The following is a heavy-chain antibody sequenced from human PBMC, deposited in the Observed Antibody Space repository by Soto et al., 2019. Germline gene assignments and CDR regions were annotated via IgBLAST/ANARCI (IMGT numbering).Heavy chain of an antibody. V-gene: IGHV1-69*12. CDR2: IIPIFTTT. J-gene: IGHJ3*02. D-gene: IGHD6-13*01. CDR3: AREVAADGTFREDVFDI. CDR1: GGTFSNHA. Sequence: QVHLVQSGAEVKKPGSSVKVSCKASGGTFSNHAINWVRQAPGQGLEWMGRIIPIFTTTNYAQKFQGRVTIIADESTITADMELSSLKYDDTAIYYCAREVAADGTFREDVFDIWGQGTMVTVSS.